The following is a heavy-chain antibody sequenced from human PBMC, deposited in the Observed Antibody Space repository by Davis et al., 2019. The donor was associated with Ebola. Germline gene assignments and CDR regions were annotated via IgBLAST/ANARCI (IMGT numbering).Heavy chain of an antibody. J-gene: IGHJ6*03. CDR2: IYYRGST. Sequence: PSETLSLTCTVSGGSIGSFYWSWIRQPPGKGLEWIGYIYYRGSTKYSPSLNSRVTISVDTSKNQFSLKLSSVTAADTAVYYCARDRASDSNSSFYYYHMDVWGKGTTVTVSS. D-gene: IGHD6-6*01. V-gene: IGHV4-59*01. CDR3: ARDRASDSNSSFYYYHMDV. CDR1: GGSIGSFY.